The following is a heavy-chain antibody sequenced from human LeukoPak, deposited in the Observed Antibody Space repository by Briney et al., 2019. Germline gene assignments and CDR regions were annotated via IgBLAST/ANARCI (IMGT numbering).Heavy chain of an antibody. CDR1: GGSISSSSYY. J-gene: IGHJ5*02. V-gene: IGHV4-39*07. CDR3: SRLYCGGDCYSWKFGPNWFDP. CDR2: INHSGST. D-gene: IGHD2-21*02. Sequence: PSETLSLTCTVSGGSISSSSYYWSWIRQPPGKGLEWIGEINHSGSTNYNPSLKSRVTISVDTSKNQFSLKLSSVTAADTAVYYCSRLYCGGDCYSWKFGPNWFDPWGQGTLVTVSS.